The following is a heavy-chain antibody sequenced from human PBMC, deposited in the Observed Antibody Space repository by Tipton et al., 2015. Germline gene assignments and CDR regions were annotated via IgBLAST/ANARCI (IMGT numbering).Heavy chain of an antibody. J-gene: IGHJ6*02. CDR3: ARDLGQQLVGPYYFHYAMYV. CDR2: IYYSGST. Sequence: TLSLTCTVSGGSISRYYWSWIRQAPGGGLEWIGYIYYSGSTNYNPSLKSRVTISVDTSKDQFSLKLSSVTAADTAVYYCARDLGQQLVGPYYFHYAMYVWGQGNSVTVSS. V-gene: IGHV4-59*01. D-gene: IGHD6-6*01. CDR1: GGSISRYY.